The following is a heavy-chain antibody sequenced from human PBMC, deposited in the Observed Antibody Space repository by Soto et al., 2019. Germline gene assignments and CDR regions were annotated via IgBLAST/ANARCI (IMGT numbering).Heavy chain of an antibody. V-gene: IGHV4-59*01. J-gene: IGHJ4*02. CDR1: GASINTYY. CDR3: ARSGYSYGLIDY. CDR2: IYYTGDI. D-gene: IGHD5-18*01. Sequence: PSETLSLTCTVSGASINTYYWSWIRQSPGKRLEWIGYIYYTGDIKYNPSLRSRVTISIDTSKNQFSLHLNSVNAADTAVYYCARSGYSYGLIDYWGQGTLVTVSS.